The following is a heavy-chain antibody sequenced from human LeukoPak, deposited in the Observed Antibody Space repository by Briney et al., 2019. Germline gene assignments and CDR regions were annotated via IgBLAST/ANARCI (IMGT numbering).Heavy chain of an antibody. CDR2: IKQDGSEK. CDR3: ARALTRDALDL. Sequence: GGSLRLSCAASGFTFSSYWMSWVRQAPGKGLEWVANIKQDGSEKYYVDSVKGRFTVSRDNAQDSLYLQLNNLKAGDTAVYYCARALTRDALDLWGQGTMVTVSS. CDR1: GFTFSSYW. J-gene: IGHJ3*01. V-gene: IGHV3-7*04.